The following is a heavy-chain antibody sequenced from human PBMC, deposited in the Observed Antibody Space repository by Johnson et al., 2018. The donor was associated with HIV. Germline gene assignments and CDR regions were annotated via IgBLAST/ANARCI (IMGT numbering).Heavy chain of an antibody. CDR1: GFTFSNYA. CDR2: ISWDGDNT. D-gene: IGHD6-19*01. CDR3: ARVGRPWLPRDAFDI. Sequence: VQLVESGGGVVQPGRSLRLSCAASGFTFSNYAIHWVRQAPGKGLEWVSLISWDGDNTYYADSVKGRFTISRDNSKNSLYLQMHSLRSEDTAVYYCARVGRPWLPRDAFDIWGQGTMVTVSS. J-gene: IGHJ3*02. V-gene: IGHV3-43D*03.